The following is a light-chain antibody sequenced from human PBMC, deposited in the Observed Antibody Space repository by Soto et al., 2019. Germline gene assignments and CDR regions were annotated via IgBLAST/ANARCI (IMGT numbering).Light chain of an antibody. V-gene: IGKV3-11*01. CDR1: QSVSSF. Sequence: DIQLTQSPSTLSLSAGERATLSCRASQSVSSFLAWYQQKPGQAPRLLIYDASIRTSGIPARFSGSGSGTDITLTSSSQPAEVVAFYYCQQRSNWLTFGEGTKVEIK. CDR2: DAS. CDR3: QQRSNWLT. J-gene: IGKJ4*02.